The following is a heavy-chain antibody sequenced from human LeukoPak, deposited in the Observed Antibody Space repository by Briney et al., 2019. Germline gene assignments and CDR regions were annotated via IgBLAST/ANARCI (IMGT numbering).Heavy chain of an antibody. CDR3: ARDPENVSGSHSHFDL. D-gene: IGHD1-26*01. J-gene: IGHJ2*01. V-gene: IGHV3-21*01. CDR1: GFTFSRHS. CDR2: SSTSSSYI. Sequence: PGGSLRLSCAASGFTFSRHSMNWVRQAPGKGLEWVSCSSTSSSYIYYADSVQGRFTISRDNAKNSLYLQMNSLRAEDTAVYYCARDPENVSGSHSHFDLWGRGTLVTVSS.